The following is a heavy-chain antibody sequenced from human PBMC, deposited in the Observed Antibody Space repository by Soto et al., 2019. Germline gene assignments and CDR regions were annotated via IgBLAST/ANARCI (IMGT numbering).Heavy chain of an antibody. CDR3: ARLYCSASSCYSVGGFDI. V-gene: IGHV3-33*03. CDR2: IWFDGSDK. CDR1: GFTFSSYG. J-gene: IGHJ3*02. Sequence: QVQLVESGGGVVQPGRPLRLSCAASGFTFSSYGMHWVRQAPGKGLEWVALIWFDGSDKYSADSVKGRFTISRDNSKNTLYLQMNSLRAEDTAVYYCARLYCSASSCYSVGGFDIWGQGTMVTVSS. D-gene: IGHD2-15*01.